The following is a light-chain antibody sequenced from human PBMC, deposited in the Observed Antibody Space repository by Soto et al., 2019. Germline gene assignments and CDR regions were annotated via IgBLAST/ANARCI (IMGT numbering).Light chain of an antibody. CDR2: DTS. J-gene: IGKJ1*01. V-gene: IGKV3-20*01. CDR3: QQYQNSPRT. CDR1: QSVGGSS. Sequence: VLTQSPGTLSLSPGERATVSCRASQSVGGSSVAWYQQRPGQAPRLLIYDTSKRATGIPDRFSGSGSGTDFTLTISRLEPEDFAVYYCQQYQNSPRTFGQGTKVDI.